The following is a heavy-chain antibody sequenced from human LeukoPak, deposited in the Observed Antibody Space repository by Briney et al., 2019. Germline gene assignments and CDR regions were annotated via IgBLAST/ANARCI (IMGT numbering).Heavy chain of an antibody. V-gene: IGHV3-30*02. D-gene: IGHD2-2*01. CDR2: IPYDGSNK. CDR1: EFTFSSYG. CDR3: AKDRYYAPCDY. J-gene: IGHJ4*02. Sequence: GGSLRLSCAASEFTFSSYGMHWVRQAPGKGLEWVAFIPYDGSNKYYADSVKGRFTISRDNSKNTLYLQMNSLRAEDTAVYYCAKDRYYAPCDYWGQGTLVTVSS.